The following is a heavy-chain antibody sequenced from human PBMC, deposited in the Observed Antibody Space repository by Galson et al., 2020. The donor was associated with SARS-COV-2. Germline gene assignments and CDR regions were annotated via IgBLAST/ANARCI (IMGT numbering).Heavy chain of an antibody. CDR2: IYYSGST. CDR1: GDSISSSSYY. CDR3: ARLQPVEGDQFDY. D-gene: IGHD3-16*01. V-gene: IGHV4-39*01. Sequence: SETLSLTCTVSGDSISSSSYYWGWIRQPPGKGLEWIGSIYYSGSTYYNPSLKSRVTISVDTSKNQFSLKLSSVTAADTAVYYCARLQPVEGDQFDYWGQGTLVTVSS. J-gene: IGHJ4*02.